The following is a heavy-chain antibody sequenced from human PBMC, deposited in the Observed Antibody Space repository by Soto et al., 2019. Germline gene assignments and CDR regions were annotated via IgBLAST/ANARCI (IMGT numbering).Heavy chain of an antibody. CDR3: ARQRLSQWVLLF. CDR1: GYSFSDYW. J-gene: IGHJ4*02. CDR2: IYPGDSDT. D-gene: IGHD5-12*01. V-gene: IGHV5-51*01. Sequence: PGESLKISCKGSGYSFSDYWIAWVRQMPGKGLEWMGIIYPGDSDTRYSPSFQGQVTILADKSINTAYLQWSSLKASDSAMYYCARQRLSQWVLLFWGQGSLVTGSS.